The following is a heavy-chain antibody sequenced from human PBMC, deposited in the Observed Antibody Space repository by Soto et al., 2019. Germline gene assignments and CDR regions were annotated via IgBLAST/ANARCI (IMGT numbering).Heavy chain of an antibody. CDR2: ISYDGSNK. CDR1: GFTFSSYG. J-gene: IGHJ4*02. CDR3: AKIFVAVAGPYFDY. Sequence: PGGSLRLSCAASGFTFSSYGVHWVRQAPGKGLEWVAVISYDGSNKYYADSVKGRFTISRDNSKNTLYLQMNSLRAEDTAVYYCAKIFVAVAGPYFDYWGQGTLVTVSS. V-gene: IGHV3-30*18. D-gene: IGHD6-19*01.